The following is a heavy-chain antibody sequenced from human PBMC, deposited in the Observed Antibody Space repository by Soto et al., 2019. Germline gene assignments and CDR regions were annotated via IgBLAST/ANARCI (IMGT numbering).Heavy chain of an antibody. CDR2: IYYSGST. CDR1: DGNIRSYG. CDR3: ARHLSSATPFDY. D-gene: IGHD2-15*01. J-gene: IGHJ4*02. V-gene: IGHV4-59*08. Sequence: LTRTVADGNIRSYGWSWIRQPPGKGLEWIGYIYYSGSTNYNPSLKSRVTISVDTSKNQFSLKLSSVTAADTAVYYCARHLSSATPFDYWGQGTLVTVSS.